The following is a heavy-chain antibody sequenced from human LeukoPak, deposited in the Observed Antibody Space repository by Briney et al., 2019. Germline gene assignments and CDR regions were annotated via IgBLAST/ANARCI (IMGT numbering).Heavy chain of an antibody. CDR3: ARDSRDPTYYDILTGYED. V-gene: IGHV1-18*01. CDR1: GYTFTSYG. Sequence: APVKVSCKASGYTFTSYGISWVRQAPGQGLEWMGWISAYNGNTNYAQKLQGRVTMTTDTSTSTAYMELRSLRSDDTAVYYCARDSRDPTYYDILTGYEDWGQGTLVTVSS. D-gene: IGHD3-9*01. CDR2: ISAYNGNT. J-gene: IGHJ4*02.